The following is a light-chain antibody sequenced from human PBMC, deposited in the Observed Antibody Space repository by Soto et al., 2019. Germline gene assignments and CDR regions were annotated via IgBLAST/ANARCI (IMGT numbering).Light chain of an antibody. Sequence: QSVLTQPRSVSGSPGQSVTISCTGTSSDVGGYNYVSWYQQHPGKAPKLMIFDVSKRPSGVPDRFSGSKSGNAASLTISGLQAEDEADYYCCSYAGRYSPYVFGGGTKVTVL. CDR2: DVS. V-gene: IGLV2-11*01. CDR1: SSDVGGYNY. J-gene: IGLJ1*01. CDR3: CSYAGRYSPYV.